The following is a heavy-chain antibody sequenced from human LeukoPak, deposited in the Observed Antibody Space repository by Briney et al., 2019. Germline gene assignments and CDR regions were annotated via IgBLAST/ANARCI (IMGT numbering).Heavy chain of an antibody. V-gene: IGHV1-18*01. D-gene: IGHD2-15*01. CDR1: GYTFTSYA. Sequence: ASVKVSCTASGYTFTSYAISWGRHAPGQGREWMGWISSHNDDTNYAQRLQGRVTMTTDTSTSKAYMELRSLRSDDTAVYYCARAGYCSGGSCYPYYYYYYMDVWGKGTTVTVSS. CDR2: ISSHNDDT. CDR3: ARAGYCSGGSCYPYYYYYYMDV. J-gene: IGHJ6*03.